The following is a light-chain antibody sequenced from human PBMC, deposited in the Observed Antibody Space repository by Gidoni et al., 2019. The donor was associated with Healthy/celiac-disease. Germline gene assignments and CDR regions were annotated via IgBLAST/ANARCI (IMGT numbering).Light chain of an antibody. CDR3: QQYNNWPRT. CDR2: GAA. V-gene: IGKV3D-15*01. J-gene: IGKJ1*01. CDR1: QSVSSN. Sequence: EIVKTQSPATLSVSPVGRATLSCRASQSVSSNLAWYQQKPGQAPRLLIYGAATRATRIPARFSGSGSGTELTLTISSLQSEDFAVYYCQQYNNWPRTFGQXTKVEIK.